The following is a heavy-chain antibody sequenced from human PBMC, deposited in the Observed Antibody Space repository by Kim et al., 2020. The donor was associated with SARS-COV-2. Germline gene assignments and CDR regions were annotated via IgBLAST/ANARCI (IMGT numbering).Heavy chain of an antibody. CDR3: VFAIVATRLGGAYYYYGMDV. Sequence: SVKVSCKASGGTFSSYAISWVRQAPGQGLEWMGGIIPIFGTANYAQKFQGRVTITADESTSTAYMELSSLRSEDTAVYYCVFAIVATRLGGAYYYYGMDVWGQGTTVTVSS. CDR2: IIPIFGTA. CDR1: GGTFSSYA. J-gene: IGHJ6*02. D-gene: IGHD5-12*01. V-gene: IGHV1-69*13.